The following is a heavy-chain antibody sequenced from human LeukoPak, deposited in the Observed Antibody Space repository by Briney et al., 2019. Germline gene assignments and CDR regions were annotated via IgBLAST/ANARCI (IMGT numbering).Heavy chain of an antibody. Sequence: TGGSLRLSCAASGFTFSSYTMGWVRQAPGKGLEWVSDINISGGTTYYADSVKGRFTISRDNSKNTLYLQMNSLRAEDTAVYYCAKGHRYYFDYWGQGTLVTVSS. CDR1: GFTFSSYT. J-gene: IGHJ4*02. V-gene: IGHV3-23*01. CDR2: INISGGTT. CDR3: AKGHRYYFDY.